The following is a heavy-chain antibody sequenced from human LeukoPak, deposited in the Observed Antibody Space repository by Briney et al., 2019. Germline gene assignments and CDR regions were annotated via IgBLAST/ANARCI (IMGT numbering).Heavy chain of an antibody. CDR2: ITSSSNSI. CDR3: AREGVGGFDI. Sequence: GGSLRLSCAASGFSFSTYSMCWVRQAPGKGLEWLSYITSSSNSIYYTDSVKGRFTISRDNAQNSLFLQMNSLRAEDTGVYYCAREGVGGFDIWGQGTMVTVSS. CDR1: GFSFSTYS. J-gene: IGHJ3*02. V-gene: IGHV3-48*01. D-gene: IGHD3-16*01.